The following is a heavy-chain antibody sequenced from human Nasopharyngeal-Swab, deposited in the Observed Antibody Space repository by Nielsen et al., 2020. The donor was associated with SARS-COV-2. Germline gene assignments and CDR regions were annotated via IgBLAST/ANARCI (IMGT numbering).Heavy chain of an antibody. CDR2: ISYAGSNK. CDR3: AKDPDGGGEEAAAGYYFDY. J-gene: IGHJ4*02. D-gene: IGHD6-13*01. CDR1: GITFSSYV. Sequence: GESLKISCAASGITFSSYVMHWVRQAQGQGQEWVAVISYAGSNKYYADSLKGRFTISRDNSRNTLYLQMNSLRAEDTAAYYCAKDPDGGGEEAAAGYYFDYWGQGTLVTVSS. V-gene: IGHV3-30*18.